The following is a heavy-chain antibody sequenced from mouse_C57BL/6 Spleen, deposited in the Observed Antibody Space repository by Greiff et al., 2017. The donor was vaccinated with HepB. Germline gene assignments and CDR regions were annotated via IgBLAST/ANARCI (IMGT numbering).Heavy chain of an antibody. CDR1: GYTFTSYW. D-gene: IGHD1-1*01. V-gene: IGHV1-55*01. Sequence: QVQLQQPGAELVKPGASVKMSCKASGYTFTSYWITWVKQRPGQGLEWIGDIYPGSGSTNYNEKFKSKATLTVDTSSSTAYMQLSSLTSEDSAVYYCARKGVTTVEGYFDVRGTGTTVTVSS. CDR3: ARKGVTTVEGYFDV. J-gene: IGHJ1*03. CDR2: IYPGSGST.